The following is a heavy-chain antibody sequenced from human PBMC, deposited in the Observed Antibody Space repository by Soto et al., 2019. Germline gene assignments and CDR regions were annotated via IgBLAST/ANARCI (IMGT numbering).Heavy chain of an antibody. D-gene: IGHD3-10*01. CDR2: VNPNSGNT. V-gene: IGHV1-8*01. J-gene: IGHJ5*02. Sequence: QVQLVQSGAEVKKPGASVKVSCKASGYTFTSYDINWVRQATGQGLAWMGWVNPNSGNTGYAQKFQGRVTMTRNTSISTAYMELSSLRSEDTAVYYCARRRITMVRGPRGGWFDPWGQGTLVTVSS. CDR3: ARRRITMVRGPRGGWFDP. CDR1: GYTFTSYD.